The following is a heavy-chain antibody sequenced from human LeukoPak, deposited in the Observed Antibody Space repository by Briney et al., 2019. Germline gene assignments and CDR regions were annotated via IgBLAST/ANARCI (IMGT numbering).Heavy chain of an antibody. CDR1: FGSISNGDYY. Sequence: SQTLSLTCTVSFGSISNGDYYWSWIRQPPGKGLEWIGYISHSGSTDYNPSLKSRVTISIDRSKNQFSLKLSSVTAADTAVYYCARDGITHWFDPWGQGTLVTVSS. J-gene: IGHJ5*02. CDR2: ISHSGST. CDR3: ARDGITHWFDP. V-gene: IGHV4-30-2*01. D-gene: IGHD1-7*01.